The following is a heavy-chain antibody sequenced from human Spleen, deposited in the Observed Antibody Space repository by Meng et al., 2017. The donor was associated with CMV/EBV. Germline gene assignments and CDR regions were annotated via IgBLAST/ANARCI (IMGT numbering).Heavy chain of an antibody. CDR2: ISSSRIFI. D-gene: IGHD3-10*01. Sequence: GESLKISCVASGFTFSTYSMNWVRQAPGKGLELVSSISSSRIFIYNADSVKGRFTISRDNAKNSLFLQMNSLRAEDTAVYYCARDMYYYFDPHYYYGMNVWGQGTTVTVSS. CDR1: GFTFSTYS. J-gene: IGHJ6*02. V-gene: IGHV3-21*01. CDR3: ARDMYYYFDPHYYYGMNV.